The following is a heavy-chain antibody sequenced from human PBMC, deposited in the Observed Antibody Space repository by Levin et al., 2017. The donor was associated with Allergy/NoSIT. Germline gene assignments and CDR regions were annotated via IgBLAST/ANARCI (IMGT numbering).Heavy chain of an antibody. CDR3: ARDNFWTLDL. CDR1: GFTFSTHY. CDR2: IHPGANHE. D-gene: IGHD3/OR15-3a*01. J-gene: IGHJ3*01. V-gene: IGHV3-7*01. Sequence: GGSLRLSCVASGFTFSTHYMAWVRQAPGKGPEWVANIHPGANHENYVDSVKGRFTISRDDAKSSLFLQMNSLRAEDTAVYYCARDNFWTLDLWGQGTMVTVSS.